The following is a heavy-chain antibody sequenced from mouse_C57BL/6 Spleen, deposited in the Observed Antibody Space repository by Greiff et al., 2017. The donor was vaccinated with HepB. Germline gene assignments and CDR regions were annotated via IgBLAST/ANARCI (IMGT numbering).Heavy chain of an antibody. Sequence: VQLQQSGAELVRPGTSVKMSCKASGYTFTNYWIGWAKQRPGHGLEWIGDIYPGGGYTNYNEKFKGKATLTADKSSSTAYMQFSSLTAEDSAIYYCARYYDYGFYAMDYWGQGTSVTVSS. CDR3: ARYYDYGFYAMDY. CDR1: GYTFTNYW. V-gene: IGHV1-63*01. J-gene: IGHJ4*01. D-gene: IGHD2-4*01. CDR2: IYPGGGYT.